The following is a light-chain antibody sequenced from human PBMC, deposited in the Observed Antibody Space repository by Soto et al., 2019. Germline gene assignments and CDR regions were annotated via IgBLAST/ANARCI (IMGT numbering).Light chain of an antibody. CDR2: GNT. Sequence: QAVVTQPPSISGAPGQRVTISCTGNSSNIRAGYDVHWYQQFPGTAPKLLIYGNTNRPSGVPDRFSGSKSGTSASLAINGLQAEDEADYYCQSYDSSLSGSGVFGGGTKLTVL. J-gene: IGLJ3*02. CDR1: SSNIRAGYD. CDR3: QSYDSSLSGSGV. V-gene: IGLV1-40*01.